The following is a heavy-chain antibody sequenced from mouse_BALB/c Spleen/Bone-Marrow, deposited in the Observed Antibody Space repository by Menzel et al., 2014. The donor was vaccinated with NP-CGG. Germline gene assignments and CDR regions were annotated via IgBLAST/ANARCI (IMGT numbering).Heavy chain of an antibody. D-gene: IGHD2-4*01. Sequence: EVQLVESGGGLVKSGGSLKLSCAASGFTFNNYGMSWVRQTPEKRLEWVATISGAGSYTFYLDSVKGRFTISRDNAKNXLXXXXXXXRSEDTALYYCARHAYYDQTEVSFVYWGQGTLVTVSA. V-gene: IGHV5-9-2*01. CDR1: GFTFNNYG. J-gene: IGHJ3*01. CDR2: ISGAGSYT. CDR3: ARHAYYDQTEVSFVY.